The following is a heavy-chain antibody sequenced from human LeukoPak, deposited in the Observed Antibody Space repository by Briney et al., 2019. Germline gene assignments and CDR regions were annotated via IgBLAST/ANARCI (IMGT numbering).Heavy chain of an antibody. D-gene: IGHD3-10*01. CDR1: GFTFSSYA. J-gene: IGHJ5*02. Sequence: GSLRLSCAASGFTFSSYAMSWIRQAPGKGLEWIGEINHSGSTNYNPSLKSRVTISVDTSKNQFSLKLSSVTAADTAVYYCARVVPQWTTSFGGDWFDPWGQGTLVTVSS. V-gene: IGHV4-34*01. CDR3: ARVVPQWTTSFGGDWFDP. CDR2: INHSGST.